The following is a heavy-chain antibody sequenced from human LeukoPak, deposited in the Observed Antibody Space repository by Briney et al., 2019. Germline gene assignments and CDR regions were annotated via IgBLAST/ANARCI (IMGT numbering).Heavy chain of an antibody. CDR2: ISYDGSNK. V-gene: IGHV3-30-3*01. CDR1: GITFRSYA. CDR3: ARASEGNYYGMDV. J-gene: IGHJ6*02. Sequence: GSLRLSCAASGITFRSYAMHWVRQAPGKGLEWVAVISYDGSNKYYADSVKGRFTISRDNSKNTLYLQMNSLRAEDTAVYYCARASEGNYYGMDVWGQGTTVTVSS. D-gene: IGHD1-14*01.